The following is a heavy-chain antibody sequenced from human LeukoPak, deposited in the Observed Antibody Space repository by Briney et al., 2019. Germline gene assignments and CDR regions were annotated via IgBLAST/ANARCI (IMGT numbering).Heavy chain of an antibody. V-gene: IGHV4-59*01. J-gene: IGHJ4*02. CDR2: IYYSGST. CDR3: AREESSGWFFDY. CDR1: GGSISSYY. D-gene: IGHD6-19*01. Sequence: PSETLSLTCTVSGGSISSYYWSWIRQPPGKGLEWIGYIYYSGSTNYNPSLKSRVTISVDTSKNQFSLKLSSVTAADTAVYYCAREESSGWFFDYWGQGTLATVSS.